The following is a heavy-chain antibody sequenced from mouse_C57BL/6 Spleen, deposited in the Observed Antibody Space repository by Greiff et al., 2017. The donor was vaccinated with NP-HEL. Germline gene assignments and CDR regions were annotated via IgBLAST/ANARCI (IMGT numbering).Heavy chain of an antibody. D-gene: IGHD3-3*01. J-gene: IGHJ1*03. CDR2: ISSGGSYT. V-gene: IGHV5-6*01. Sequence: EVKLVEPGGDLVKPGGSLKLSCAASGFTFSSYGMSWVRQTPDKRLEWVATISSGGSYTYYPDSVKGRFTISRDNAKNTLYLQMSSLKSEDTAMYYCARQGDEDWYFDVWGTGTTVTVSS. CDR3: ARQGDEDWYFDV. CDR1: GFTFSSYG.